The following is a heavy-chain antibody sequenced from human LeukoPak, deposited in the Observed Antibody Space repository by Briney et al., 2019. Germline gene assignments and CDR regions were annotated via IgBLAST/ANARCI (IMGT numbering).Heavy chain of an antibody. CDR2: VYYSGST. J-gene: IGHJ4*02. Sequence: SETLSLTCTVSGGSISSYYWSWIRQPPGKGLEWIGYVYYSGSTNYNPSLKSRVTISVDTSKNQFSLKLSSVTAADTAVYYCARDSDYYDSSGYYDYWGQGTLVTVSS. D-gene: IGHD3-22*01. CDR3: ARDSDYYDSSGYYDY. CDR1: GGSISSYY. V-gene: IGHV4-59*01.